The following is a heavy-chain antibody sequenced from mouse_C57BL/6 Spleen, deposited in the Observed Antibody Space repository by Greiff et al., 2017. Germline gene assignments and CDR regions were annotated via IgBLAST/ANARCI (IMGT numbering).Heavy chain of an antibody. D-gene: IGHD1-1*01. CDR3: ARHGTVVATYYWYFDV. CDR2: INPGSGGT. Sequence: QVQLKESGAELVRPGTSVKVSCKASGYAFTNYLIEWVKQRPGQGLEWIGVINPGSGGTNYNEKFKGKATLTADKSSSPAYMQLSSLTSEDSAVYFCARHGTVVATYYWYFDVWGTGTTVTVSS. J-gene: IGHJ1*03. CDR1: GYAFTNYL. V-gene: IGHV1-54*01.